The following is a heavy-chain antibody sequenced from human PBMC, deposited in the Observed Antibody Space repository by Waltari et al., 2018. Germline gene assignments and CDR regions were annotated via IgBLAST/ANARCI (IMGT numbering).Heavy chain of an antibody. Sequence: QVQLQESGPGLVKPSENLSLTCAVSGYSISSGYYWGWIRQPPGKGLEWIGRIYHSGSTDYNPPLKSRVTISVDTSKNQFSLKPSSVTAADTAVYYCARRGRSAAAGSFDYWGQGTLVTVSS. V-gene: IGHV4-38-2*01. D-gene: IGHD6-13*01. CDR3: ARRGRSAAAGSFDY. CDR2: IYHSGST. CDR1: GYSISSGYY. J-gene: IGHJ4*02.